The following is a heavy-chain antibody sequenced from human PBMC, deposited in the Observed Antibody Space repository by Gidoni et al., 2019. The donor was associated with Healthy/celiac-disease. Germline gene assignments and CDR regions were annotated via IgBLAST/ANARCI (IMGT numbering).Heavy chain of an antibody. CDR3: ARDKGIAVAGTGDWFDP. V-gene: IGHV3-21*01. D-gene: IGHD6-19*01. J-gene: IGHJ5*02. CDR1: GFTFSSYS. CDR2: ISSSSSYI. Sequence: EVQLVESGGGLVKPGGSLRLSCAASGFTFSSYSMNWVRQAPGKGLEWVSSISSSSSYIYYADSVKGRFTISRDNAKNSLYLQMNSLRAEDTAVYYCARDKGIAVAGTGDWFDPWGQGTLVTVSS.